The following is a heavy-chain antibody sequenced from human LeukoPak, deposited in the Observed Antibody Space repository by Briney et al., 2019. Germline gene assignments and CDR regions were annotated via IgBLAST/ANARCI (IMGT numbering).Heavy chain of an antibody. D-gene: IGHD6-13*01. CDR2: INPNSGGT. Sequence: ASVKVSCKASGYTFTGYYMHWVRQAPGQGLEWMGWINPNSGGTNYAQKFQGRVTMTRDTSISTAYMELSRLRSDDTAVYYRARVLRSSSWYHPYYWGQGTLVTVSS. J-gene: IGHJ4*02. CDR1: GYTFTGYY. V-gene: IGHV1-2*02. CDR3: ARVLRSSSWYHPYY.